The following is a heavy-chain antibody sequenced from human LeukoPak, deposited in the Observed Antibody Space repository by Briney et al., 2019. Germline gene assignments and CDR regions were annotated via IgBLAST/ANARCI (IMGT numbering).Heavy chain of an antibody. J-gene: IGHJ4*02. Sequence: SETLSLTCTVSGGSISSYYWSWIRQPPGKGLEWIGYIYYSGSTNYNPSLKSRVTISVDTSKNQFSLKLSSVTAADTAVYYCARSRRYFEGYYFDYWGQGTLVTVSS. CDR2: IYYSGST. CDR1: GGSISSYY. D-gene: IGHD3-9*01. V-gene: IGHV4-59*01. CDR3: ARSRRYFEGYYFDY.